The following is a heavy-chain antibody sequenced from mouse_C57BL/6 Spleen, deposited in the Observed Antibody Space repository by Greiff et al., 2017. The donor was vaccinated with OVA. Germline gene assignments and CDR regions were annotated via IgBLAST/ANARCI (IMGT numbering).Heavy chain of an antibody. J-gene: IGHJ3*01. CDR2: IDPSDSYT. V-gene: IGHV1-69*01. CDR1: GYTFTSYW. D-gene: IGHD1-1*01. CDR3: LIYYYGSSYLFAY. Sequence: QVQLHQPGAELVMPGASVKLSCKASGYTFTSYWMHWVKQRPGQGLEWIGEIDPSDSYTNYNQKFKGKSTLTVDKSSSTAYMQLSSLTSEDSAVYYCLIYYYGSSYLFAYWGQGTLVTVSA.